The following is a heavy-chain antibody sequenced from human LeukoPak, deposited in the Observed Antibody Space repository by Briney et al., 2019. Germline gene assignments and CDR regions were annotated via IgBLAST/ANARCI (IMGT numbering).Heavy chain of an antibody. CDR3: ARDPTVTNFHDAFDI. V-gene: IGHV3-7*05. CDR2: IKQDGSQK. CDR1: GFTFSSYW. D-gene: IGHD4-17*01. J-gene: IGHJ3*02. Sequence: SGGSLRLSCAASGFTFSSYWMSWVRQAPGKGLEWVATIKQDGSQKEYVDSVKGRSTISRDNAKNSLYLQMNSLRAEDTAVYYCARDPTVTNFHDAFDIWGQGTMVTVSS.